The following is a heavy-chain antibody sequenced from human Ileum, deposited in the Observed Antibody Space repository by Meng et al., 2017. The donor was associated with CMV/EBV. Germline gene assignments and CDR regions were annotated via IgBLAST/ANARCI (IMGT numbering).Heavy chain of an antibody. V-gene: IGHV2-5*01. Sequence: KESDHTLVNLTQPVARTRTFSGLSPSPDGVCVCRSRQPSRKALVWLALLYLYDDTRYRPSLKSRLTIVKDTSKYQVVLTMTNMEPVDTATYYCAHRRGTRTFDYWGQGTLVTVSS. CDR3: AHRRGTRTFDY. CDR2: LYLYDDT. J-gene: IGHJ4*02. CDR1: GLSPSPDGVC.